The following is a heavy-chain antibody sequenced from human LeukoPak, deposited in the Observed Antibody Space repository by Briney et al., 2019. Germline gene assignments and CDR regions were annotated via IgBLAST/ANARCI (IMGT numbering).Heavy chain of an antibody. D-gene: IGHD6-19*01. CDR1: GVSISNYY. CDR3: ARVRASEAGFDN. CDR2: VYYGGST. V-gene: IGHV4-59*01. J-gene: IGHJ4*02. Sequence: KPSETLSLTCTVSGVSISNYYWTWIRQPPGKELEWIGYVYYGGSTNGNPSLRSRLTISVDTSKNQISLELSSVTAADTAVYYCARVRASEAGFDNWGQGTLVTVSS.